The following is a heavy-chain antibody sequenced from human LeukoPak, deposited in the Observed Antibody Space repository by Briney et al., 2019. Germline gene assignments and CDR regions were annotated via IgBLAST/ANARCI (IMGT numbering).Heavy chain of an antibody. Sequence: ASVKVSCKASGYTFTSYYMHWVRQAPGQGLEWMGIINPSGGSTSYAQKFQGRVTMTRDTSTSTVYMDLSSLRSEDTAVYYCTRSSGEQLVPLDSWGQGTLVTVSS. V-gene: IGHV1-46*01. D-gene: IGHD6-6*01. J-gene: IGHJ4*02. CDR1: GYTFTSYY. CDR3: TRSSGEQLVPLDS. CDR2: INPSGGST.